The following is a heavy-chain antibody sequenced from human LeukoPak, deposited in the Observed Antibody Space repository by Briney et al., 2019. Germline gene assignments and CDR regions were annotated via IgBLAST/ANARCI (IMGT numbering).Heavy chain of an antibody. CDR1: AGSISSSSYY. CDR2: IYYSGST. CDR3: ARDSPGRTDY. V-gene: IGHV4-39*07. J-gene: IGHJ4*02. Sequence: SETLSLTCTVSAGSISSSSYYWGWLRQPPGKGLEWIGSIYYSGSTYYNPSLKSRVTISVDTSKNQFSLKLSTVTAADTAVYYCARDSPGRTDYWGQGTLVTVSS.